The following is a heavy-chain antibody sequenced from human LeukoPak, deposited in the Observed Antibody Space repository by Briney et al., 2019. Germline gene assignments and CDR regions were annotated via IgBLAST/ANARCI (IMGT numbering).Heavy chain of an antibody. CDR1: GVTFSTYA. CDR2: ISGSGGST. V-gene: IGHV3-23*01. J-gene: IGHJ6*02. Sequence: GGSLRLSCTASGVTFSTYAMNWGRHAPGKGLEWVSDISGSGGSTYYAASVKGRFTISRDNSKNTLYLQMNSLRAEDTAVYYCAKARPGMDVWGHGTTVTVSS. CDR3: AKARPGMDV.